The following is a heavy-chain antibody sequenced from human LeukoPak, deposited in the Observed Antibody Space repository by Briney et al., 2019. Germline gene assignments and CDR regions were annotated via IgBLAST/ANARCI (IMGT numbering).Heavy chain of an antibody. D-gene: IGHD1-1*01. CDR2: IYYSGST. V-gene: IGHV4-59*01. J-gene: IGHJ6*03. CDR1: GGSISSYY. CDR3: ARAIQLERPPPLIGYYYMDV. Sequence: SETLSLTCTVSGGSISSYYRSWIRQPPGKGLEWIGYIYYSGSTNYNPSLKSRVTISVDTSKNQFSLKLSSATAADTAVYYCARAIQLERPPPLIGYYYMDVWGKGTTVTVSS.